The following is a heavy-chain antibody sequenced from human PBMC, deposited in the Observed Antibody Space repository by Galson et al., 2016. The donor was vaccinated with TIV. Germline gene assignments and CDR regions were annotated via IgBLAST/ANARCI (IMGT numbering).Heavy chain of an antibody. CDR2: ISGSGATT. Sequence: SLRLSCAASGFTFSSYAMSWVRQAPGKGLEWVSAISGSGATTYYADSVKGRFTISRDNSKNTLYLQMNSLRAEDTALYYCAKAAGSGSSWRFDYWGQGTPVTVSS. CDR3: AKAAGSGSSWRFDY. J-gene: IGHJ4*02. D-gene: IGHD6-13*01. CDR1: GFTFSSYA. V-gene: IGHV3-23*01.